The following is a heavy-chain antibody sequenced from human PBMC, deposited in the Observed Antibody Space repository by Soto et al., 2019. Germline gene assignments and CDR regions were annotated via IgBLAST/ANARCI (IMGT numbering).Heavy chain of an antibody. V-gene: IGHV1-69*05. J-gene: IGHJ6*02. D-gene: IGHD6-19*01. CDR3: ARVPKIAVAGAYYYYGMDV. CDR2: IIPIFGTA. CDR1: GGTFSSYA. Sequence: QVQLVQSGAEVKKPGSSVKVSCKASGGTFSSYAISWVRQAPGQGLEGMGGIIPIFGTANYAQKFQGRVTTTSDESPSTGYMELGSLGSEDTAVYYWARVPKIAVAGAYYYYGMDVWGQGTTVTVSS.